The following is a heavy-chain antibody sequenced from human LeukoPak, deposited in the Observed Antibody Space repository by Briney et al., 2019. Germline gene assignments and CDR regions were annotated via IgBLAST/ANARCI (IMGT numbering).Heavy chain of an antibody. CDR2: IKQDGSEK. CDR1: GFTFSSYW. V-gene: IGHV3-7*01. J-gene: IGHJ4*02. Sequence: GGSLRLSCAASGFTFSSYWMSWVRQAPGKGLEWVANIKQDGSEKYYVDSVKGRFTISRDNAKKSLYLQMNSLRAEDTAVYYCARVVDYDSRDYWGQGTLVTVSS. CDR3: ARVVDYDSRDY. D-gene: IGHD3-22*01.